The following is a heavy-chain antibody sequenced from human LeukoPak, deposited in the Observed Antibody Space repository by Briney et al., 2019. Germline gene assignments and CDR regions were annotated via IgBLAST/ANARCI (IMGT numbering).Heavy chain of an antibody. CDR3: TSWGDTTAEYFQR. V-gene: IGHV3-7*01. Sequence: GGSLRLSCAASGFTFSSYAMSWVRQAPGKGLEWVAHINPDGRDTYYVDSVKGRFTISRDNAQNSMYLQMNSLRVEDTAVYYCTSWGDTTAEYFQRWGQGTLATVSS. CDR2: INPDGRDT. J-gene: IGHJ1*01. CDR1: GFTFSSYA. D-gene: IGHD2-21*02.